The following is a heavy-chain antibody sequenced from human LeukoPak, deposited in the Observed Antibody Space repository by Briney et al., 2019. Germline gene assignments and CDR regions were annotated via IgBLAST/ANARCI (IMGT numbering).Heavy chain of an antibody. CDR2: ISSSGSTI. CDR1: GFTVSSNS. D-gene: IGHD6-13*01. V-gene: IGHV3-48*04. Sequence: GGSLRLSCTVSGFTVSSNSMSWVRQAPGKGLEWVSYISSSGSTIYYADSVKGRFTISRDNAKNSLYLQMNSLRAEDTAVYYCAREGVGSIAAAGLPNWFDPWGQGTLVTVSS. CDR3: AREGVGSIAAAGLPNWFDP. J-gene: IGHJ5*02.